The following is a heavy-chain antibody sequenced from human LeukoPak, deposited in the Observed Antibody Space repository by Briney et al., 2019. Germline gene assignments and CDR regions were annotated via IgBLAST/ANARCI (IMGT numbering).Heavy chain of an antibody. CDR3: ARDGVGANYYYYYYMDV. V-gene: IGHV3-53*01. CDR1: GFTVSSNY. CDR2: VYSGGTT. D-gene: IGHD1-26*01. J-gene: IGHJ6*03. Sequence: GGSLRLSCAVSGFTVSSNYMSWVRQAPGKGLEWVSVVYSGGTTYYADSVKGRFTISRDNPKNTLYLQMNSLRAEDTAVYYCARDGVGANYYYYYYMDVWGKGTTVTVSS.